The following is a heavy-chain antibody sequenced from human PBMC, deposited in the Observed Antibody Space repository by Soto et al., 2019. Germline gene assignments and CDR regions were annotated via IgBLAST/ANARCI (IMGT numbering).Heavy chain of an antibody. Sequence: GGSLRLSCAASGFTFSSYGMHWGRQAPGKGLGWVAVISYDGSNKYYADSVKGRFTISRDNSKNTLYLQMNSLRAEDTAVYYCARNLDCSSTSCYTDRHGMDVWGQGTTVTVSS. D-gene: IGHD2-2*02. CDR3: ARNLDCSSTSCYTDRHGMDV. CDR2: ISYDGSNK. J-gene: IGHJ6*02. V-gene: IGHV3-30-3*01. CDR1: GFTFSSYG.